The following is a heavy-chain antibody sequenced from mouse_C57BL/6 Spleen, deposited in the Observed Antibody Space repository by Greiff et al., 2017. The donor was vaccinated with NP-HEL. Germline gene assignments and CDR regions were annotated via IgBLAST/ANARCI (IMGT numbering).Heavy chain of an antibody. CDR3: AREGTTVLNYFDY. CDR2: INPSSGYT. Sequence: VQVVESGADLAKPGASVKLSCKASGYTFTSYWMHWVKQRPGQGLEWIGYINPSSGYTKYNQTFKDKSTLTADKYCSTAYMQLSSMTSEDSAVYYCAREGTTVLNYFDYWGQGTTLAVAS. CDR1: GYTFTSYW. V-gene: IGHV1-7*01. D-gene: IGHD1-1*01. J-gene: IGHJ2*01.